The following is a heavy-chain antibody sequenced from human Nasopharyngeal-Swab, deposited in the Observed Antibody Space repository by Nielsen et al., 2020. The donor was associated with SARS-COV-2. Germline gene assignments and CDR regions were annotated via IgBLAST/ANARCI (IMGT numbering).Heavy chain of an antibody. V-gene: IGHV1-69*13. J-gene: IGHJ4*02. CDR3: AREGVYSSSSGLVY. Sequence: SVKVSCKASGYTFTDYYVHWVRQAPGQGLEWMGGIIPIFGTANYAQKFQGRVTITADESTSTAYMELSSLRSEDTAVYYCAREGVYSSSSGLVYWGQGTLVTVSS. CDR1: GYTFTDYY. CDR2: IIPIFGTA. D-gene: IGHD6-6*01.